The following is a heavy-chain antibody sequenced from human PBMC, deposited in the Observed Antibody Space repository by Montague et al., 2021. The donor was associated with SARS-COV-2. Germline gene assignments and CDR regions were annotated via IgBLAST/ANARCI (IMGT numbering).Heavy chain of an antibody. D-gene: IGHD5-24*01. J-gene: IGHJ6*02. Sequence: SLRLSCAASGFTVSSNYMSWVRQAPGKGLEWVSVIYSGGSIYYADSVKGRFTISRDNSKNTLYLQMNSLRAEDTAVYYCARDSMAYGMDVWGQGTTVTVSS. V-gene: IGHV3-53*01. CDR3: ARDSMAYGMDV. CDR1: GFTVSSNY. CDR2: IYSGGSI.